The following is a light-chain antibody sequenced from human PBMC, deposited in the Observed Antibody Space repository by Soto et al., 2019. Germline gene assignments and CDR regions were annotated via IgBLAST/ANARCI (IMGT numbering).Light chain of an antibody. CDR3: AAWDDSLNGPV. Sequence: QSVLTQPPSASGTPGQRVTISCSGSSSNIGSNTVNWYQQLPRTAPKLLIYSNNQRPSGVPDRFSGSKSGTSASLAISGLQSEDEADYFCAAWDDSLNGPVFGGGTKLTV. CDR2: SNN. V-gene: IGLV1-44*01. J-gene: IGLJ2*01. CDR1: SSNIGSNT.